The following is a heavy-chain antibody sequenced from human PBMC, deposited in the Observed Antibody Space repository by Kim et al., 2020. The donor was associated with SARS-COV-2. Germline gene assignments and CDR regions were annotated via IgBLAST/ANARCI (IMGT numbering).Heavy chain of an antibody. V-gene: IGHV5-51*01. CDR2: IYPGDSDT. J-gene: IGHJ4*02. Sequence: GESLKISCKGSGYSFTSYWIGWVRQMPGKGLEWMGIIYPGDSDTRYSPSFQGQVTISADKSISTAYLQWSSLKASDTAMYYCARQGGIQTTIFGVVGYYFDYWGQGTLVTVSS. CDR3: ARQGGIQTTIFGVVGYYFDY. CDR1: GYSFTSYW. D-gene: IGHD3-3*01.